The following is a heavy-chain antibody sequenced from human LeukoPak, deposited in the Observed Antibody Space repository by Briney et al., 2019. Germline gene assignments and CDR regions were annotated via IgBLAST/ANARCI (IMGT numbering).Heavy chain of an antibody. CDR1: GYTFTSYG. J-gene: IGHJ5*02. CDR2: IIPIFGTA. V-gene: IGHV1-69*05. D-gene: IGHD5-24*01. CDR3: ARDNSVRDEAWWFNP. Sequence: SVKVSCKASGYTFTSYGISWVRQAPGQGLEWMGGIIPIFGTANYAQKFQGRVTLTRDMSTSTDYLELSSLRSEDTAVYYCARDNSVRDEAWWFNPWGQGTLVTVSS.